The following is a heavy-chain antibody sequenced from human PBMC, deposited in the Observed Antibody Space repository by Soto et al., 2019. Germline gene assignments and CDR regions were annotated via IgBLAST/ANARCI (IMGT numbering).Heavy chain of an antibody. V-gene: IGHV1-69*04. CDR2: IIPILGIA. D-gene: IGHD5-18*01. J-gene: IGHJ4*02. CDR1: GVTFSSYP. CDR3: ARERRIQLWVSLDY. Sequence: QVQLVQSGAEVKKPGSSVKVSCKASGVTFSSYPISWVRQAPGQGLEWRGSIIPILGIANYAQKFQGRVTITGDKSTSTAYMELSSLRAEDTAVYYCARERRIQLWVSLDYWGQGTLVTVSS.